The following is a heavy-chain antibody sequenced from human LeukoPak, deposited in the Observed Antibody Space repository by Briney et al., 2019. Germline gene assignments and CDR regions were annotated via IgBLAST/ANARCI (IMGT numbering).Heavy chain of an antibody. CDR3: ARAPITSPFYFDY. D-gene: IGHD2-2*01. J-gene: IGHJ4*02. Sequence: GRSLRLSCTASGFAFAEHGMSWVRQVPGKGLEWVSGINWSGGSTGYADPLRGRFTISRDNAKNSLYLQMVSLRAEDTALYYCARAPITSPFYFDYWGQGTLVTVSS. CDR2: INWSGGST. V-gene: IGHV3-20*04. CDR1: GFAFAEHG.